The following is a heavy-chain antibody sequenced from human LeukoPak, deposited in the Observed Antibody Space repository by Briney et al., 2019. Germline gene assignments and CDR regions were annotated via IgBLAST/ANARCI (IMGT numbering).Heavy chain of an antibody. J-gene: IGHJ4*02. CDR3: ARVPRGRGYYFDY. V-gene: IGHV4-34*01. D-gene: IGHD3-10*01. Sequence: PSETLSLTCAVYGGSFSGYYWSWIRQPPGKGLEWIGEINHSGSTNYNPSLKSRVTISVDTSKNQFSLKLSSVTAADTAVYYCARVPRGRGYYFDYWGQGTLVTVSS. CDR2: INHSGST. CDR1: GGSFSGYY.